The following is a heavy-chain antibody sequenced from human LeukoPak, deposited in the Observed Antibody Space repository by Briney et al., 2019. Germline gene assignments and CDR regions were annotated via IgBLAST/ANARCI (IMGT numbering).Heavy chain of an antibody. CDR3: TRDPNGDYVGAFDM. Sequence: GGSLRLSCAASGITFSTYGMTWVRQAPGKGLEWVSSIRGGGGGTDYADSVKGRFTISRDNSRDTLFLQMNSLRAEDTALYYCTRDPNGDYVGAFDMWGPGTMVTVSS. CDR2: IRGGGGGT. CDR1: GITFSTYG. J-gene: IGHJ3*02. V-gene: IGHV3-23*01. D-gene: IGHD4-17*01.